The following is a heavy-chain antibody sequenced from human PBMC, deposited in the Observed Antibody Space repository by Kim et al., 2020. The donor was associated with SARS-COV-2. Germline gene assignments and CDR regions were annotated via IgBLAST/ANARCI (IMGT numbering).Heavy chain of an antibody. J-gene: IGHJ6*02. D-gene: IGHD4-4*01. V-gene: IGHV3-74*01. Sequence: KGRFTISRDNGKNTLYLQMNSLRAEDTAVYYCVRGDIHDYSSIYNYYIMDVWGQGTTVTVSS. CDR3: VRGDIHDYSSIYNYYIMDV.